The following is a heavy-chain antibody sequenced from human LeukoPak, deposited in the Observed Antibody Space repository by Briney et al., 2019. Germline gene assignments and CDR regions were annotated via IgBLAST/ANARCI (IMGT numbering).Heavy chain of an antibody. J-gene: IGHJ5*02. CDR1: GGSISGFY. Sequence: SDPLSLTCTVSGGSISGFYWSWIRPPPGKGLEWIGYIYYSGSTNYNPSLKSRVTISVDTSKNQFSLKLNSVTAADTAVYYCARGGNWFDPWGQGTLVTVSS. V-gene: IGHV4-59*01. CDR2: IYYSGST. CDR3: ARGGNWFDP.